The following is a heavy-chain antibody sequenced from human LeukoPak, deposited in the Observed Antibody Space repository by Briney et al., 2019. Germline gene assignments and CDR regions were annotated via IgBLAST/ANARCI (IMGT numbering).Heavy chain of an antibody. V-gene: IGHV4-39*01. CDR1: GGSISSSSYY. CDR3: ASYYYGSGSPYAFDI. J-gene: IGHJ3*02. D-gene: IGHD3-10*01. Sequence: SETLSLTCTVSGGSISSSSYYWDWIRQPPGKGLEWIGSIYYSGGTYYNPSLKSRVTISVDTSKNQFSLKLSSVTAADTAVYYCASYYYGSGSPYAFDIWGQGTMVTVSS. CDR2: IYYSGGT.